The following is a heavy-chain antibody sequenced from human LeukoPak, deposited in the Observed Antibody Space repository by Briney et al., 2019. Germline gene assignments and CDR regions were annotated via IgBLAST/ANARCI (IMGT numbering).Heavy chain of an antibody. J-gene: IGHJ6*03. CDR2: IIPIFGTA. CDR1: GGTFSSYA. CDR3: ARMVAGMLSYYYYMDV. D-gene: IGHD2-8*01. V-gene: IGHV1-69*13. Sequence: GASVKVSCKASGGTFSSYAISWVRQAPGQGLEWMGGIIPIFGTANYAQKFQGRVTITADECTSTAYMELSSLRSEDTAVYYCARMVAGMLSYYYYMDVWGKGTTVTVSS.